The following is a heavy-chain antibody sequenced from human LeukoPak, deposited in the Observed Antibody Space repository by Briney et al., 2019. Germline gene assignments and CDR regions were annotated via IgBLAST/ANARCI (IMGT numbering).Heavy chain of an antibody. J-gene: IGHJ4*02. Sequence: SQTLSLTCTVSGVSISSGDYYWSWIRQPPGKGLECIGYIYYSGSTYYNPSLKSRVTISVDTSKNQFSRKLTSVTAADTAVYYCARWVGGYSYGYDYWGQGTLVTVSS. CDR3: ARWVGGYSYGYDY. CDR2: IYYSGST. V-gene: IGHV4-30-4*01. CDR1: GVSISSGDYY. D-gene: IGHD5-18*01.